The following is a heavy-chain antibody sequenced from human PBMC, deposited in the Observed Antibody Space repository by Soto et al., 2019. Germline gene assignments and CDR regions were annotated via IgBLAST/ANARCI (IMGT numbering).Heavy chain of an antibody. Sequence: SQTLSLTSTVSGGSVSSYYWSWIRQPPGKGLEWIGYIYNSAGTNYNPSLKSRVSISVDTSKDQFSLPLTSVTAADTAVYYCARPQYHWNHYGMDVWGRGTTV. CDR1: GGSVSSYY. V-gene: IGHV4-59*02. CDR2: IYNSAGT. D-gene: IGHD1-20*01. J-gene: IGHJ6*02. CDR3: ARPQYHWNHYGMDV.